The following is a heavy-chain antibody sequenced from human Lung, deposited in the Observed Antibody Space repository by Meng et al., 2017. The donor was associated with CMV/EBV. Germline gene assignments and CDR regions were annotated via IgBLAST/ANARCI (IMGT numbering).Heavy chain of an antibody. V-gene: IGHV4-31*03. D-gene: IGHD4-17*01. CDR3: ARTNYGDYNWFDP. J-gene: IGHJ5*02. Sequence: SPGLVKPSQTLSLTCTVSCGSISSGGFYWRWIRQHPGKRLEWIGYIYYSGSTYYNPSLRSRVAISIDTSKNQFSLKLTSVTAADTAVYFCARTNYGDYNWFDPWGQGTLVTVSS. CDR2: IYYSGST. CDR1: CGSISSGGFY.